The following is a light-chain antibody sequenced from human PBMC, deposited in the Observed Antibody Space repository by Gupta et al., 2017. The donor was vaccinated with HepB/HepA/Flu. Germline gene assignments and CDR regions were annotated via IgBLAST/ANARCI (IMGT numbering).Light chain of an antibody. CDR1: SSNVGSHN. CDR2: STN. Sequence: QSVLTQPPSASGTPGQRVTISCSGSSSNVGSHNINWYQQLPGTAPKLLIYSTNQRPSGVPDRFSASKSGTSASLAISGLQAEDEADYFCGTWDKSRNAVVFGTGTEVTVL. V-gene: IGLV1-44*01. CDR3: GTWDKSRNAVV. J-gene: IGLJ1*01.